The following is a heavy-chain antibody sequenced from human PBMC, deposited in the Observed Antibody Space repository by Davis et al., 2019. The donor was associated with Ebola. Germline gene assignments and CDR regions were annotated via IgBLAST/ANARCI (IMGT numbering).Heavy chain of an antibody. D-gene: IGHD4-23*01. J-gene: IGHJ4*02. CDR2: IYYSGRT. Sequence: SETLSLTCTVSGGSISTYYWNWIRQPPGKGLEWIGYIYYSGRTSYNPSLESRVTISVDTSKNQFSLKLSSMTAADTAVYYCAREGGNSYFDYWGQGTLVTVSS. CDR3: AREGGNSYFDY. CDR1: GGSISTYY. V-gene: IGHV4-59*01.